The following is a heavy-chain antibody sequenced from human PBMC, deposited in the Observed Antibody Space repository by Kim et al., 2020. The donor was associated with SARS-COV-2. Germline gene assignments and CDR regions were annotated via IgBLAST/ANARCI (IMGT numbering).Heavy chain of an antibody. V-gene: IGHV3-23*01. CDR2: ISGSGGST. CDR1: GFTFSSYA. Sequence: GGSLRLSCAASGFTFSSYAMSWVRQAPGKGLEWVSAISGSGGSTYYADSVKGRFTISRDNSKNTLYLQMNSLRAEDTAVYYCAKEGGEFCGGDCYFDAFDIWGQGTMVTVSS. D-gene: IGHD2-21*01. J-gene: IGHJ3*02. CDR3: AKEGGEFCGGDCYFDAFDI.